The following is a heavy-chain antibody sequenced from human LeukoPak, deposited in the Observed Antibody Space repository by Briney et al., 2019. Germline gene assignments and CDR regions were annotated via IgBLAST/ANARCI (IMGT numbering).Heavy chain of an antibody. CDR2: IYYSGST. CDR1: GGSISSSSYY. CDR3: ASSDVDTAIVNALDI. J-gene: IGHJ3*02. Sequence: PSETLSLTCTVSGGSISSSSYYWGWIRQPPGKGLEWIGSIYYSGSTYYNPSLKSRVTISVDTSKNQFSLKLSSVTAADTAVYYCASSDVDTAIVNALDIWGQGTMVTVSS. V-gene: IGHV4-39*01. D-gene: IGHD5-18*01.